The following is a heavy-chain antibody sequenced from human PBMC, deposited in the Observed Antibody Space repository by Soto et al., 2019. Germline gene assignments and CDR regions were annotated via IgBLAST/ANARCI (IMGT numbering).Heavy chain of an antibody. D-gene: IGHD1-1*01. CDR1: GFSLSTSGVG. V-gene: IGHV2-5*02. J-gene: IGHJ6*02. Sequence: QITLKESGPTLVKPTQTLTLTCTLSGFSLSTSGVGVGWIRQPPGKALEWLALIYWDDDKHYSPSLKSRLTIPKDTSKNQVVLTMTNMDPVDTATYYCAHALTGLSRGVYYYYGMDVWGQGTTVTVSS. CDR3: AHALTGLSRGVYYYYGMDV. CDR2: IYWDDDK.